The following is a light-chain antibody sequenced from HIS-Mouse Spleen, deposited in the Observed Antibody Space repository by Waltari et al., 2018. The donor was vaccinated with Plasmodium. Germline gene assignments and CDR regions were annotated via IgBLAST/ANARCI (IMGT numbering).Light chain of an antibody. J-gene: IGLJ1*01. Sequence: QSALTQPRSVSGSPGQSVTISCTGTSSDVGGYNYVSWYQQHPGKAPKPMIYDVTKRPAGVPDRFSGSKSGNTASLTISGLQAEVEADYYCCSYAGSYTYVFETGTKVTVL. V-gene: IGLV2-11*01. CDR1: SSDVGGYNY. CDR2: DVT. CDR3: CSYAGSYTYV.